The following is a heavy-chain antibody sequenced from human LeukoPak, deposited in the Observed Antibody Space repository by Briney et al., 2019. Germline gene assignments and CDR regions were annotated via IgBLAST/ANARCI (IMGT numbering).Heavy chain of an antibody. CDR2: INPNSGGT. CDR1: GYTFTGYY. D-gene: IGHD2-8*01. V-gene: IGHV1-2*02. Sequence: GASVKVSCKASGYTFTGYYMHWVRQAPGQGLEWMGWINPNSGGTNYAQKFQGRVTMTRDTSISTAYMELSRLRSDDTAVYHCARDKSGYCTNGVCYNWFDPWGQGTLVTVSP. CDR3: ARDKSGYCTNGVCYNWFDP. J-gene: IGHJ5*02.